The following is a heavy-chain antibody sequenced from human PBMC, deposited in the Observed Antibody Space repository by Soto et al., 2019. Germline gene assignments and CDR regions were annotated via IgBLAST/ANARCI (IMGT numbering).Heavy chain of an antibody. V-gene: IGHV4-34*01. CDR1: GGSFSGYY. CDR2: INHSGST. D-gene: IGHD3-22*01. CDR3: ATRAYDYYDSSGYALNWFDP. Sequence: WETLSLTCAVYGGSFSGYYWSWIRQPPGKGLEWIGEINHSGSTNYNPSLKSRVTISVDTSKNQFSLKLSSVTAADTAVYYCATRAYDYYDSSGYALNWFDPWGQGTLVTVSS. J-gene: IGHJ5*02.